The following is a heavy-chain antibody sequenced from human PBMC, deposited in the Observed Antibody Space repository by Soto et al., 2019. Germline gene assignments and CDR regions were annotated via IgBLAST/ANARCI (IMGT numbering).Heavy chain of an antibody. Sequence: NPSETLSLTCAVYGGSFSGYYWTWIRQPPGTGLEWIGEINHSGSTNYNPSLKSRVTISVDTSKNQFSLKLSSVTAADTAVYYCARGFYYYGSGSYYIGDIPSDWGQGTLVTVSS. D-gene: IGHD3-10*01. CDR2: INHSGST. V-gene: IGHV4-34*01. CDR1: GGSFSGYY. CDR3: ARGFYYYGSGSYYIGDIPSD. J-gene: IGHJ4*02.